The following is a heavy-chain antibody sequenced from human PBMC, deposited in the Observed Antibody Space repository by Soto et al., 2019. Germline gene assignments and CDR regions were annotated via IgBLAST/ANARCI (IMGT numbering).Heavy chain of an antibody. D-gene: IGHD4-17*01. J-gene: IGHJ4*02. Sequence: QVQLVESGGGVVQPGRSLRLSCAASGFTFSSYAMHWVRQAPGKGLEWVAVISYDGSNKYYADSVKGRFTISGDNSKNTLYLQMNSLRAEDTAVYYCAWQRYGDYVRYFDYWGQGTLVTVSS. CDR3: AWQRYGDYVRYFDY. V-gene: IGHV3-30-3*01. CDR2: ISYDGSNK. CDR1: GFTFSSYA.